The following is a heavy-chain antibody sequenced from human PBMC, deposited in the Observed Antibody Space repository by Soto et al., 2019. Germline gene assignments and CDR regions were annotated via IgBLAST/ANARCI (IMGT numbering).Heavy chain of an antibody. CDR2: IYYGGSS. CDR3: ARVGIPLRGYYFDY. Sequence: SETLSLTCTFSGYSISSGDYYWSWIRQPPGKGLEWIGYIYYGGSSYYNPSLKSRVTISADTSKNQFSLKLTSVTAADTAVYFCARVGIPLRGYYFDYWGQGTLVTVSS. J-gene: IGHJ4*02. V-gene: IGHV4-30-4*01. D-gene: IGHD3-16*01. CDR1: GYSISSGDYY.